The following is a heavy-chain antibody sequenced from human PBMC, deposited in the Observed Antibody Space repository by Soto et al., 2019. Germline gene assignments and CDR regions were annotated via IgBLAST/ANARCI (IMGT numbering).Heavy chain of an antibody. Sequence: QVQLQESGPGLVKPSQTLSLTCTVSGGSISSGGYYWSWIRQHPGKGLEWIGYIYYSGSTYYNPSLKSRVTISVDTSKNQFSLKLSSVTAADTAVYYCAREHHGMVTTGAFDIWGQGTMVTVSS. CDR1: GGSISSGGYY. CDR2: IYYSGST. V-gene: IGHV4-31*03. J-gene: IGHJ3*02. CDR3: AREHHGMVTTGAFDI. D-gene: IGHD4-17*01.